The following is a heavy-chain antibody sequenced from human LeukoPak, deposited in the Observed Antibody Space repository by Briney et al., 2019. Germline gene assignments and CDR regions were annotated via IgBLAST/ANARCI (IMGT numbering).Heavy chain of an antibody. Sequence: GGSLRLSCVASGFSFRNHYMSWVRQSPGKGLEWVANIKQDGSETFYGDSVKGRFTVSRDNAKNLLYLQMNSLRVDDTAIYYCTRESVVRSFDDASDIWGQGTLVTVSS. D-gene: IGHD3-16*01. CDR3: TRESVVRSFDDASDI. CDR1: GFSFRNHY. V-gene: IGHV3-7*03. J-gene: IGHJ4*02. CDR2: IKQDGSET.